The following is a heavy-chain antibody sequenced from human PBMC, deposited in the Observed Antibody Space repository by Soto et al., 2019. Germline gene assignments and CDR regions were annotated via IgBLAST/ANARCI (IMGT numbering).Heavy chain of an antibody. CDR3: ARESEDLTSNFDY. CDR2: ISNTTNYI. V-gene: IGHV3-21*06. Sequence: GGSLRLSCAASGFTFTRYSMNWVRQAPGKGLEWVSSISNTTNYIYYGDSMKGRFTISRDNAKNSLYLEMNSLRAEDTAVYYCARESEDLTSNFDYWGQGTLVTVSS. J-gene: IGHJ4*02. CDR1: GFTFTRYS.